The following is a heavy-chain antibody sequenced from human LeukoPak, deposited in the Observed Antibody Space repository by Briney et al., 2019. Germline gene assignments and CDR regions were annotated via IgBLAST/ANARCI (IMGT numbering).Heavy chain of an antibody. Sequence: LTGGSLRLSCAASGFTFDDYAMHWVRQAPGKGLEWVSGISWNGGSIGYADSVKGRFTISRDNAKNSLYLQVNSLRVEDTAFYYCAKDANPSGALFDFWGQGTLVTVSS. CDR1: GFTFDDYA. CDR2: ISWNGGSI. V-gene: IGHV3-9*01. CDR3: AKDANPSGALFDF. J-gene: IGHJ4*02. D-gene: IGHD1-14*01.